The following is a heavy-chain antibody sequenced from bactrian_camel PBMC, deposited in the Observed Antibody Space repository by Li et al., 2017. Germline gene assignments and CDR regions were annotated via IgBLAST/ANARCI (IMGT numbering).Heavy chain of an antibody. D-gene: IGHD7*01. V-gene: IGHV3S63*01. CDR1: GHTAPGYC. J-gene: IGHJ4*01. CDR2: IDNSGVII. Sequence: HVQLVESGGGSVQVGGSLRLSCRVNGHTAPGYCIGWFRQAPGKEREAVASIDNSGVIIVADSVKGRFAISRDNAANTVYLQMDRLEPEDTALYYCAARDTCWSGGAQRVAYGYEYQSQGTQVTVS.